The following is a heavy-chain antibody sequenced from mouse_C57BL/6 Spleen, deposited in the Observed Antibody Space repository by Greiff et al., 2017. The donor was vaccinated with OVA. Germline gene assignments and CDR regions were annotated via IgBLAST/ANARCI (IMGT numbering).Heavy chain of an antibody. CDR3: ASLYDGSYYYAMDY. Sequence: QVQLQQSGPELVKPGASVKISCKASGYAFSSSWMNWVKQRPGKGLEWIGRIYPGDGDTNYNGKFKGKATLTADKSSSTAYMQLSSLTSEDSAVYFCASLYDGSYYYAMDYWGQGTSVTVSS. CDR1: GYAFSSSW. D-gene: IGHD2-3*01. J-gene: IGHJ4*01. CDR2: IYPGDGDT. V-gene: IGHV1-82*01.